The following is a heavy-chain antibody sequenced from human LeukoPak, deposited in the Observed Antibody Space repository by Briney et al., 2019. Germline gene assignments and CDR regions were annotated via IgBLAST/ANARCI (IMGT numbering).Heavy chain of an antibody. D-gene: IGHD4-17*01. Sequence: PGGSLRLSCAASGFTFSSYSMNWVRQAPGKGLEWVSSISSSSYIYYADSVKGRFTISRDNAKNSLYLQMNSLRAEDTAVYYCARGGWTTGIDYWGQGTLVTVSS. J-gene: IGHJ4*02. CDR1: GFTFSSYS. V-gene: IGHV3-21*01. CDR3: ARGGWTTGIDY. CDR2: ISSSSYI.